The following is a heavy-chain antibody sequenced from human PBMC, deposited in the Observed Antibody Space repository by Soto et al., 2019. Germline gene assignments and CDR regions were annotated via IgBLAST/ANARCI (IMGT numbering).Heavy chain of an antibody. D-gene: IGHD5-12*01. Sequence: GASVKVSCKASGYTFTSYYMHWVRQAPGQGLEWMGIINPSGGSTSYAQKFQGRVTMTRDTSTSTVYMELSSLRSEDTAVYYCARGIVEMATTRNWFDPWGQGTLVTVSS. CDR2: INPSGGST. CDR3: ARGIVEMATTRNWFDP. CDR1: GYTFTSYY. J-gene: IGHJ5*02. V-gene: IGHV1-46*01.